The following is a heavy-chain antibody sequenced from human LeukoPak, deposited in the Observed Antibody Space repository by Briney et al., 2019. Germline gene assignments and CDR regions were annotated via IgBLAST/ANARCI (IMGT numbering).Heavy chain of an antibody. D-gene: IGHD4-23*01. CDR3: ARDTPGYGGDDFDY. CDR1: GFTFSTYC. CDR2: IQAGGDEK. Sequence: GGSLRLSCAASGFTFSTYCMHWVRQAPGKGLEWMTFIQAGGDEKYYAESVKGRFTVSRDNSKNTLYLQMNSLRAEDTAVYYCARDTPGYGGDDFDYWGQGALVTVSS. V-gene: IGHV3-30*02. J-gene: IGHJ4*02.